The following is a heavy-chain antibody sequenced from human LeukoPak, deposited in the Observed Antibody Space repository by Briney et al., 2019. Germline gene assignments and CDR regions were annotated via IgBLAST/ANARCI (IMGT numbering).Heavy chain of an antibody. CDR2: VVGNGGTT. V-gene: IGHV3-64*02. Sequence: GGSLRLSCAASGFTFTTYTIHWIRQAPGKGLEYVSAVVGNGGTTYYADSVRGRFTISRDNSKNTVYLQMGSLRGEDTAVYYCARERAYYYFDYWGQGAQVTVSS. CDR3: ARERAYYYFDY. J-gene: IGHJ4*02. D-gene: IGHD2-21*01. CDR1: GFTFTTYT.